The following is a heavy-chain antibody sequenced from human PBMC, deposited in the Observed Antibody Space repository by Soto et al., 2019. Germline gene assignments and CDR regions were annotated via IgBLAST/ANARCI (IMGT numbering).Heavy chain of an antibody. CDR2: IYPGDSDT. CDR1: GYSFTSYW. CDR3: ARLRRKSWVLLSSRSVGGMDV. D-gene: IGHD3-10*02. V-gene: IGHV5-51*01. J-gene: IGHJ6*02. Sequence: PGESLKISCKGSGYSFTSYWIGWVRQMPGKGLEWMGIIYPGDSDTRYSPYFQGQVTISADKSISTAYLQWSSLKASDTAMYYCARLRRKSWVLLSSRSVGGMDVWGQGTTVTVSS.